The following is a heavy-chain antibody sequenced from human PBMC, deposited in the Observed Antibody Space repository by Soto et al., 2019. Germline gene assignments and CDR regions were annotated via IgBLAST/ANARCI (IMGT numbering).Heavy chain of an antibody. CDR3: ARGTAVYDYIWGSTPSFDY. CDR2: ISSSGSTI. CDR1: GFTFSDYY. V-gene: IGHV3-11*01. J-gene: IGHJ4*02. Sequence: GGSLRLSCAASGFTFSDYYMSWIRQAPGKGLEWVSYISSSGSTIYYADSVKGRLTISRDNAKNSLYLQMNSLRAEDTAVYYCARGTAVYDYIWGSTPSFDYWGQGTLVTVSS. D-gene: IGHD3-16*01.